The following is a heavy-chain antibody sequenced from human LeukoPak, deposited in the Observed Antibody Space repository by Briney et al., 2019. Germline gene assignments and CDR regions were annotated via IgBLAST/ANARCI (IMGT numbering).Heavy chain of an antibody. J-gene: IGHJ4*02. V-gene: IGHV4-59*01. Sequence: SETLSLTCTVSGGSISSYYWSWIRQPPGKGLEWIGYIYYSGSTNYNPSLKSRVTISVDTSKNQFSLKLSSVTAADTAVYYCASHQLPLYYFDYWGQGTLVTVSS. CDR2: IYYSGST. CDR3: ASHQLPLYYFDY. D-gene: IGHD2-2*01. CDR1: GGSISSYY.